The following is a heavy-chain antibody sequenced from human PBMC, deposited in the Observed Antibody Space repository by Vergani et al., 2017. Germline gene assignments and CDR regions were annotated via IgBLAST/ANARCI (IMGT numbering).Heavy chain of an antibody. V-gene: IGHV3-30*01. J-gene: IGHJ4*02. CDR1: EFTFSNYA. Sequence: QVQLVESGGGVVQPGRSLRLSCVVSEFTFSNYAIHWVRQAPGKGLEWVTGISYAGSIKYHEDSVKGRFTISRDQSNNTLYLQMNSLRPEDTAVYYCVRDSSPVPYGQCDYWAQGTLVTVSS. CDR2: ISYAGSIK. D-gene: IGHD6-19*01. CDR3: VRDSSPVPYGQCDY.